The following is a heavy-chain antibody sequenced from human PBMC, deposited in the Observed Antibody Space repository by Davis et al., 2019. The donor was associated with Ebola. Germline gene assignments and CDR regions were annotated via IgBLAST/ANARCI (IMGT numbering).Heavy chain of an antibody. Sequence: HTGGSLRLSCAAAGFTFNSHAMHWVRQAPGKGLVWVSRINSDGSSTSYADSVKGRFTISRDNAKNTLYLQMNSLRAEDTAVYYCARVSAVAGTSHFDYWGQGTLVTVST. CDR1: GFTFNSHA. D-gene: IGHD6-19*01. V-gene: IGHV3-74*01. CDR3: ARVSAVAGTSHFDY. CDR2: INSDGSST. J-gene: IGHJ4*02.